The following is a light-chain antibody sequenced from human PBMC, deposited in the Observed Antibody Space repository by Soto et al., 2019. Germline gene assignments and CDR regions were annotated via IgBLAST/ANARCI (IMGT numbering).Light chain of an antibody. CDR3: QQSYSRET. V-gene: IGKV1-39*01. CDR1: QSISSY. J-gene: IGKJ1*01. CDR2: AAS. Sequence: DSQVIQSPSSLSASVGDGCTITCRASQSISSYVSWYQQKPGKAPKLLIHAASRLQSGVPSRLSGSRSGTDFTLTISSLQPEDFATYYCQQSYSRETFGQGTKVDIK.